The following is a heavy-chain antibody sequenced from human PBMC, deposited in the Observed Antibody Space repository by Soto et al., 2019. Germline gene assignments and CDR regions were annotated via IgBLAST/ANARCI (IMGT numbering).Heavy chain of an antibody. CDR3: ARGQYSSGGGYFDY. CDR2: ISSSGSTI. J-gene: IGHJ4*02. Sequence: EVQLVESGGGLVQPGGSLRLSCAASGFTFSSYEMNWVRQAPGKGLEWVSYISSSGSTIYYADSVKGRFTISRDNAKNSRYLQMNSLGAEETAVYYCARGQYSSGGGYFDYWGQETLVTVSS. D-gene: IGHD6-19*01. CDR1: GFTFSSYE. V-gene: IGHV3-48*03.